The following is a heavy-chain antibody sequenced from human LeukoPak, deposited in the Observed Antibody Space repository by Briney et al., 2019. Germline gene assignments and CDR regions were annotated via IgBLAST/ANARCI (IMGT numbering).Heavy chain of an antibody. D-gene: IGHD2-15*01. Sequence: PGRSLRLSCAASGFTFSSYGMHWVRQAPGKGLEWVAVISYDGSNKYYADSVKGRFTISRDNSKNTLYLQMNSLRAEDTAVYYCARDRGVVGQFDPWGQGTLVTVSS. CDR3: ARDRGVVGQFDP. V-gene: IGHV3-30*03. J-gene: IGHJ5*02. CDR2: ISYDGSNK. CDR1: GFTFSSYG.